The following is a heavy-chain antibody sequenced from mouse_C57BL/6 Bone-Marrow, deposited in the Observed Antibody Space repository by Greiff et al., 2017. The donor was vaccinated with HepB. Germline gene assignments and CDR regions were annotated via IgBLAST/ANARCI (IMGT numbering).Heavy chain of an antibody. J-gene: IGHJ4*01. D-gene: IGHD2-3*01. V-gene: IGHV5-4*03. CDR2: ISDGGSYT. CDR1: GFTFSSYA. CDR3: ARVMVTTRYYAMDY. Sequence: EVNVVESGGGLVKPGGSLKLSCAASGFTFSSYAMSWVRQTPEKRLEWVATISDGGSYTYYPDNVKGRFTISRDNAKNNLYLQMSHLKSEDTAMYYCARVMVTTRYYAMDYWGQGTSVTVSS.